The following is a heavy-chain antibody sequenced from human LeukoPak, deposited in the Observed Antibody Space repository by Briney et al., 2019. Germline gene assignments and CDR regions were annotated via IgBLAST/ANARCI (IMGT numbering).Heavy chain of an antibody. V-gene: IGHV3-23*01. D-gene: IGHD3-22*01. J-gene: IGHJ3*02. CDR1: GFTFSSHA. CDR3: AKYRITMIVVGGAFDI. Sequence: GGSLRLSCTASGFTFSSHAMSWVRQAAGKGLEWVSSISGSGGSTYYADSVKGRFTISRDNSKNTLYLQMNSLRAEDTAVYYCAKYRITMIVVGGAFDIWGQGTMVTVSS. CDR2: ISGSGGST.